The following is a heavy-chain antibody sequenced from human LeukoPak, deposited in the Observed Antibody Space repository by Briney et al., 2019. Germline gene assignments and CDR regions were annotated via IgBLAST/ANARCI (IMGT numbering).Heavy chain of an antibody. CDR2: IYYSGNT. CDR3: ARGWGWDYYGSGSYWFDP. CDR1: GGSISSGDYY. J-gene: IGHJ5*02. V-gene: IGHV4-30-4*01. D-gene: IGHD3-10*01. Sequence: PSETLSLTCTVSGGSISSGDYYWSWIRQPPGKGLEWIGYIYYSGNTYYNPSLKSRVTISVDTSKNQFSLKLSSVTAADTAVYYCARGWGWDYYGSGSYWFDPWGQGTLVTVSS.